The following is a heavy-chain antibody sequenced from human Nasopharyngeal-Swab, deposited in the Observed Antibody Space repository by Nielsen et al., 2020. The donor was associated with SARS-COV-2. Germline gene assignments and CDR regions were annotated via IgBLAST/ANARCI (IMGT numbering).Heavy chain of an antibody. D-gene: IGHD1-7*01. CDR1: GGTFSSYA. CDR3: ARAHWNYVGERRYYGMDV. Sequence: SVKVSCKASGGTFSSYAISWVRQAPGQGLEWMGGIIPIFGTANYAQKFQGRVTITADESTSTAYMELSSLRSEDTAVYYCARAHWNYVGERRYYGMDVWGQGTTVTVSS. J-gene: IGHJ6*02. V-gene: IGHV1-69*13. CDR2: IIPIFGTA.